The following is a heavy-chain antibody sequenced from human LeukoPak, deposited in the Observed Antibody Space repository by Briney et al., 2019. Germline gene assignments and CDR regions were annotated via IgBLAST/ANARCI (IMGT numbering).Heavy chain of an antibody. CDR2: MSYDGSNK. D-gene: IGHD4-17*01. CDR3: ARVTYGDYVPYFDY. CDR1: GFTFSSYA. Sequence: PGGSLRLSCAASGFTFSSYAMHWVRQAPGKGLEWVAVMSYDGSNKYYADSVKGRFTLSRDNSKSALYLQMNSLRAEDTAVYYCARVTYGDYVPYFDYWGQGTLVTVSS. J-gene: IGHJ4*02. V-gene: IGHV3-30*04.